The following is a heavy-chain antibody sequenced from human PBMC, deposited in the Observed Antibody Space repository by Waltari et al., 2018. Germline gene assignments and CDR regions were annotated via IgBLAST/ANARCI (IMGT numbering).Heavy chain of an antibody. Sequence: EVQLVESGGGLVQPGGSLRLSCAASGFTFRSYAMSWVRQAPGRGLGWVASISGSDGRTNYADSAKGRFTISRDNVKNPLLLQMNSLRADDAAVYYCAKDLGGFSGSHWYFDLWGRGTLVTVSS. CDR1: GFTFRSYA. D-gene: IGHD5-12*01. J-gene: IGHJ2*01. CDR2: ISGSDGRT. V-gene: IGHV3-23*04. CDR3: AKDLGGFSGSHWYFDL.